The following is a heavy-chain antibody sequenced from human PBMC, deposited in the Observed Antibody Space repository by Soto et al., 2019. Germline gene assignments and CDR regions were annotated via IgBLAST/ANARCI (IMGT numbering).Heavy chain of an antibody. CDR1: ECSITSYW. V-gene: IGHV5-51*01. CDR3: ASSFYYVMTGYGAEYHYGMGV. D-gene: IGHD3-9*01. J-gene: IGHJ6*01. Sequence: VSLRICCQGSECSITSYWVSWMRQMPGKGLKSMGIIYPGDSYTRYSPSFQGQVTISADKSISTPYLQWSSLKASDTAMYYCASSFYYVMTGYGAEYHYGMGVRGQGPTVTGSS. CDR2: IYPGDSYT.